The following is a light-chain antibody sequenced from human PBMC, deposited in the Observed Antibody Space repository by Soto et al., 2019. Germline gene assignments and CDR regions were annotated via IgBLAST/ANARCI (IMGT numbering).Light chain of an antibody. CDR3: LQDYNYPRT. CDR1: QAIRNE. J-gene: IGKJ1*01. Sequence: AIQMTQSPSSLSAAVGDRVTITCRASQAIRNELGWYQQKPGKAPNLLIYAASSLHTGVPSRFSGSGSGSYFTLTISCLQPDDFATYYCLQDYNYPRTFGRGTKVEVK. CDR2: AAS. V-gene: IGKV1-6*02.